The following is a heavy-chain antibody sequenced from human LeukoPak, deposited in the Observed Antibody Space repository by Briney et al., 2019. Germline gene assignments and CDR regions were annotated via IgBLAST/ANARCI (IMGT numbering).Heavy chain of an antibody. CDR3: ARDKGYCSSTSCRGYSWFDP. J-gene: IGHJ5*02. D-gene: IGHD2-2*01. CDR2: IIPILGIA. Sequence: SVKVPCKASGGTFSSYTISWVRQAPGQGLEWMGRIIPILGIANYAQKFQGRVTITADKSTSTAYMELSSLRSEDTAVYYCARDKGYCSSTSCRGYSWFDPWGQGTLVTVSS. V-gene: IGHV1-69*04. CDR1: GGTFSSYT.